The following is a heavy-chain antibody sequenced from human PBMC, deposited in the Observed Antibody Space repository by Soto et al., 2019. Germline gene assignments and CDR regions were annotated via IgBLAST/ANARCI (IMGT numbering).Heavy chain of an antibody. J-gene: IGHJ1*01. D-gene: IGHD1-26*01. V-gene: IGHV3-53*01. CDR1: GFTVSSNY. CDR3: ARDLYSGSYSGYFQH. Sequence: PGGSLRLSCAASGFTVSSNYMNWVRQAPGKGLEWVSVIFSGGSTYYADSVKGRFTISRDNSKNTLYLQMNSLRAEDTAVYYCARDLYSGSYSGYFQHWGQGTLVTVSS. CDR2: IFSGGST.